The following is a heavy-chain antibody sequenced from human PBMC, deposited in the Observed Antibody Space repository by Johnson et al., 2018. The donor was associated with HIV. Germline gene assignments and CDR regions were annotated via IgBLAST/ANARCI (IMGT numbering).Heavy chain of an antibody. J-gene: IGHJ3*02. CDR1: GFTFSSYA. V-gene: IGHV3-23*01. CDR2: ISSNGGST. CDR3: ARAASDAFDI. Sequence: VQLLESGGGLVQPGGSLRLSCAASGFTFSSYAMSWVRQAPGKGLEWVSAISSNGGSTGYGDSGEGRFTIFRDNARNPLYLQMHGLRAEETAVYYCARAASDAFDIWSQGTVVTVSS.